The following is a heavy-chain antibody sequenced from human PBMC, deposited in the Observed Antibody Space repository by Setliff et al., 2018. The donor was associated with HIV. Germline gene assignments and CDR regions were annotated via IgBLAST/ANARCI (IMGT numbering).Heavy chain of an antibody. J-gene: IGHJ4*02. CDR3: ARQGQLGSE. V-gene: IGHV4-39*01. D-gene: IGHD1-1*01. CDR1: GGSISSSSYY. CDR2: IHESGST. Sequence: PSETLSLTCTVSGGSISSSSYYWGWIRQPPGKGLEWIGNIHESGSTHYNPSLKSRVTISVDTSKNQFSLKLSSVTAADTAVYYCARQGQLGSEWGQGTLVTVSS.